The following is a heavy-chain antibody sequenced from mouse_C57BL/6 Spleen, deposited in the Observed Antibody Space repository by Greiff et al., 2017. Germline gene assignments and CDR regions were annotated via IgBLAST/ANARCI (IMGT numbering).Heavy chain of an antibody. CDR2: INPSTGGT. CDR3: ARGGKKTGPYYYAMDY. V-gene: IGHV1-42*01. D-gene: IGHD4-1*01. J-gene: IGHJ4*01. Sequence: EVQLQQSGPELVKPGASVKISCKASGYSFTGYYMNWVKQSPEKSLEWIGEINPSTGGTTYNQKFKAKATLTVAKSSSTAYMQLKSLTSEDSAVYYCARGGKKTGPYYYAMDYWGQGTSVTVSS. CDR1: GYSFTGYY.